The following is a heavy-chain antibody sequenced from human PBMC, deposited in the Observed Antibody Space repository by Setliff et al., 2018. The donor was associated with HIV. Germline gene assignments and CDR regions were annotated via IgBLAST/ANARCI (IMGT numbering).Heavy chain of an antibody. D-gene: IGHD1-26*01. CDR1: GSTFANYW. Sequence: PGESLKISCKGSGSTFANYWIGWVRQMPGKGLEWMGIIYLGDSDTRYSPSFQGQVTISADNSLNPAYLQWSSLKASDTAMYYGARLRVGATNYFDNWGPGTLVTVSS. J-gene: IGHJ4*02. V-gene: IGHV5-51*01. CDR3: ARLRVGATNYFDN. CDR2: IYLGDSDT.